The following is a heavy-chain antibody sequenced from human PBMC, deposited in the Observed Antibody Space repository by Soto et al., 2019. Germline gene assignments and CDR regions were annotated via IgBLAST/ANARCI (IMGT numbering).Heavy chain of an antibody. J-gene: IGHJ3*02. D-gene: IGHD3-3*01. CDR1: GFRISSYA. Sequence: EVQLLESGGGLVQPGGSLRLSCAASGFRISSYAMSWVRQAPGKGLEWVSFISGSGDRTYYADSMKGRFTISRDNSKNTVFLQMNSLRAEDTAVYYCAKAAPEDFLDAFDIWGQGTMVTVSS. V-gene: IGHV3-23*01. CDR3: AKAAPEDFLDAFDI. CDR2: ISGSGDRT.